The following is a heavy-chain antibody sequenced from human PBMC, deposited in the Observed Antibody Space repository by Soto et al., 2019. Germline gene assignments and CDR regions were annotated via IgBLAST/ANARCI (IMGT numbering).Heavy chain of an antibody. CDR2: IDPSDSYT. CDR1: GYSFTSYW. V-gene: IGHV5-10-1*01. J-gene: IGHJ6*02. D-gene: IGHD2-15*01. CDR3: ARHTYCSGGSCYYYGMDV. Sequence: GESLKISCKGSGYSFTSYWISWVRQMPGKGLEWMGRIDPSDSYTNYSPSFQGHVTISADKSISTAYLQWSSLKASDTAMYYCARHTYCSGGSCYYYGMDVWGQGTTVTVSS.